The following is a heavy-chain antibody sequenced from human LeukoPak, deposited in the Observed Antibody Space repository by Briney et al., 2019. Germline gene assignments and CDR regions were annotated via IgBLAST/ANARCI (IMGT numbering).Heavy chain of an antibody. CDR1: GGSFSGYY. D-gene: IGHD3-22*01. CDR2: INHSGST. Sequence: SETLSLTCAVYGGSFSGYYWSWIRQPPGKGLEWIGEINHSGSTNYNPSLKSRVTISVDKSKNQFSLKLSSVTAADTAVYYCARGYDSSGYYHEDVYFDYWGQGTLVTVSS. J-gene: IGHJ4*02. V-gene: IGHV4-34*01. CDR3: ARGYDSSGYYHEDVYFDY.